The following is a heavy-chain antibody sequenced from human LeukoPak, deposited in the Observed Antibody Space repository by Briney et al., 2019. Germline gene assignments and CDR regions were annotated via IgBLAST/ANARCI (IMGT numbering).Heavy chain of an antibody. V-gene: IGHV4-59*01. Sequence: SETLSLTCTVSGGSINSFHWSWIRQPPGKGLEWIGHIHYTGSTNSNPSLKGRATILIDTSKNQFSLRLSSVTAADTAVYYCAKTGPGYSSGWYPFDYWGQGTLVTVSS. CDR1: GGSINSFH. CDR3: AKTGPGYSSGWYPFDY. D-gene: IGHD6-19*01. CDR2: IHYTGST. J-gene: IGHJ4*02.